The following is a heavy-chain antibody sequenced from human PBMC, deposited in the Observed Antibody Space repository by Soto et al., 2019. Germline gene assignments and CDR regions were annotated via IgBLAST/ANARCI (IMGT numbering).Heavy chain of an antibody. Sequence: QVQLRESGPGLVKPSQTLSLTCTVSGGSISSGNYYWSWIRQPPGKGLEWIGFMSYSGSTSYNASLKSRVTISVDTSKSQFSLNLSFVTAADTAVYYCATMGTPATGLYYFDNWGQGTLVTVSS. V-gene: IGHV4-30-4*01. CDR2: MSYSGST. CDR1: GGSISSGNYY. J-gene: IGHJ4*02. CDR3: ATMGTPATGLYYFDN. D-gene: IGHD1-7*01.